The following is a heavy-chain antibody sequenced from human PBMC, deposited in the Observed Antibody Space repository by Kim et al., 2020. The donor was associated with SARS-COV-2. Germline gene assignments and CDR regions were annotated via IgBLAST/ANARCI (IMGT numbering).Heavy chain of an antibody. V-gene: IGHV4-39*01. Sequence: SETLSLTCTVSGGLISTNSYYWGWIRQPPGKGLEWIGNSYYGGDTYYSPSLKTRVSISIDTSKNQFSLRLSSVTAADTAVYYCATSNGALDNWGQGTL. J-gene: IGHJ4*02. CDR3: ATSNGALDN. D-gene: IGHD2-8*01. CDR1: GGLISTNSYY. CDR2: SYYGGDT.